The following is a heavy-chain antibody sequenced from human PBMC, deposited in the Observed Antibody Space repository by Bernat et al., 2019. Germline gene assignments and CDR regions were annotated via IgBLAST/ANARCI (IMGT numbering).Heavy chain of an antibody. CDR2: IYYSGST. CDR3: ARDQHYNILTGYFWGMDV. D-gene: IGHD3-9*01. CDR1: GGSISSGGYY. J-gene: IGHJ6*02. Sequence: QVQLQESGPGLVKPSQTLSLTCTVSGGSISSGGYYWSWIRQHPGKGLEWIGYIYYSGSTSYNPSLKSRVNMSVDTSMNQFSLKLSSVTAADTAVYYCARDQHYNILTGYFWGMDVWGQGTTVTVSS. V-gene: IGHV4-31*03.